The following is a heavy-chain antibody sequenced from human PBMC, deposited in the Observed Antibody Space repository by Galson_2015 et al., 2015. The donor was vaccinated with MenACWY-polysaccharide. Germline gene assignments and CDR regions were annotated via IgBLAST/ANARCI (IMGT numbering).Heavy chain of an antibody. CDR1: GSTFSIYG. CDR2: IAGSGGGI. Sequence: SLRLSCAVSGSTFSIYGMYWVRQAPGQGLEFVSTIAGSGGGISYADSVKGRFTISRDNSRNTLFLQMTSLRVEDTAVYYCVKDFGRQVFGPAHWGQGTLVTVSS. D-gene: IGHD2-21*01. CDR3: VKDFGRQVFGPAH. V-gene: IGHV3-64D*08. J-gene: IGHJ4*02.